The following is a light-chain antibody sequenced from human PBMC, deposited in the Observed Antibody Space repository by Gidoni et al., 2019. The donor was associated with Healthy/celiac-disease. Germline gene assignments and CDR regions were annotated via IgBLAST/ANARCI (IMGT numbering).Light chain of an antibody. Sequence: SYELTQPPSVSVSPGQTASITGSGNKLGDKSACWYPQKPGQSPVLVIYQDSKRPSGIPERFSGSNSGNTATLTISGTQAMDEADYYCQAWDSSTVVFGGGTKLTVL. CDR3: QAWDSSTVV. V-gene: IGLV3-1*01. J-gene: IGLJ2*01. CDR2: QDS. CDR1: KLGDKS.